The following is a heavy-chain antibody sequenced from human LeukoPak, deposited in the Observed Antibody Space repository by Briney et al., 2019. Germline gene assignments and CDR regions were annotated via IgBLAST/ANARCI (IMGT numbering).Heavy chain of an antibody. V-gene: IGHV3-30-3*01. CDR2: ISYDGSNK. CDR1: GFTFSGYA. CDR3: ARDPLLSEYSSSWCEAEGAFDI. D-gene: IGHD6-13*01. Sequence: GGSLRLSCAASGFTFSGYAMHWVRQAPGKGLEWVAVISYDGSNKYYADSVKGRFTISRDNSKNTLYLQMNSLRAEDTAVYYCARDPLLSEYSSSWCEAEGAFDIWGQGTMVTVSS. J-gene: IGHJ3*02.